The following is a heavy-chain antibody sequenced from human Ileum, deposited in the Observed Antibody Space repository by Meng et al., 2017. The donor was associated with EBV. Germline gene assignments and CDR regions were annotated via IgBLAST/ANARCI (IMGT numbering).Heavy chain of an antibody. V-gene: IGHV4-30-2*01. Sequence: HLPVQESGSGLVKPSQTLSLTCAVSGGSISSGGHSWSWIRQPPGKGLEWIGDIQHSGSTYYNPSLKSRVTISVDRSRNQFSLKLSSVTAADTAVYYCARAHPVVYFFDYWGQGTLVTVSS. J-gene: IGHJ4*02. CDR2: IQHSGST. CDR1: GGSISSGGHS. D-gene: IGHD4-23*01. CDR3: ARAHPVVYFFDY.